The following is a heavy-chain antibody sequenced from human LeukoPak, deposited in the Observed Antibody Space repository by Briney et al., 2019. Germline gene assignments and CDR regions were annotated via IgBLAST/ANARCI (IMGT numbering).Heavy chain of an antibody. CDR3: PRDDILTGSIY. CDR1: GGSITSGDYY. J-gene: IGHJ4*02. V-gene: IGHV4-31*03. CDR2: IYYSGSN. D-gene: IGHD3-9*01. Sequence: SETLSLTCTVSGGSITSGDYYWSWIRQHPGKGLEWIGYIYYSGSNYYNPSLKSRATISVDTSKNQFSLKVYSVTAADTAVYYCPRDDILTGSIYWGQGTLVTVSS.